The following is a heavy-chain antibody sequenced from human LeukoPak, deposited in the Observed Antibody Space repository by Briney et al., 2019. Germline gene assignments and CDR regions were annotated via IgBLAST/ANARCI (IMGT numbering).Heavy chain of an antibody. Sequence: ASVKVSCKASGYMHINHAITWVRQAPGQGLEWMGWIGAYNGNTNYAQKFRDRVTLTTDTSTNTAYMELRSLRSDDTAVYYCARDPSLSSGWIHDAFDIWGQGTMVTVSS. D-gene: IGHD6-19*01. J-gene: IGHJ3*02. CDR2: IGAYNGNT. CDR1: GYMHINHA. V-gene: IGHV1-18*01. CDR3: ARDPSLSSGWIHDAFDI.